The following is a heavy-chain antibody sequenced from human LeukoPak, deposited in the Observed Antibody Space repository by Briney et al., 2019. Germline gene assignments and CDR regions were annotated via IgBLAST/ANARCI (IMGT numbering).Heavy chain of an antibody. CDR1: GFTFSSYS. J-gene: IGHJ4*02. CDR2: ISSSSSYI. D-gene: IGHD6-6*01. CDR3: AREDKEYSFDY. Sequence: GGSLRLSCAASGFTFSSYSMNWVRQAPGKGLEWISSISSSSSYIYYADSVKGRFTISRDNAKNSLYLQMNSLRAEDTAVYYCAREDKEYSFDYWGQGTLVTVSS. V-gene: IGHV3-21*01.